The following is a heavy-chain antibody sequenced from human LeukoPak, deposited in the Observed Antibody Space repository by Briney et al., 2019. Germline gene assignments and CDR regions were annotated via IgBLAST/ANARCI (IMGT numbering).Heavy chain of an antibody. CDR2: INHSGST. J-gene: IGHJ6*02. Sequence: SETLSLTCAAYGGSFSGYYWSWIRQPPGKGLEWIGEINHSGSTNYNPSLKSRVTISVDTSKNQFSLKLSSVTAADTAVYYCARPLQYQLRYYYYYGMDVWGQGTTVTVSS. CDR3: ARPLQYQLRYYYYYGMDV. CDR1: GGSFSGYY. D-gene: IGHD2-2*01. V-gene: IGHV4-34*01.